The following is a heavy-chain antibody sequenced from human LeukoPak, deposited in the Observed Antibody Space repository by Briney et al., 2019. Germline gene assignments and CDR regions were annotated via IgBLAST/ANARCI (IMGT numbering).Heavy chain of an antibody. CDR2: IWYDGSNK. D-gene: IGHD5-12*01. Sequence: QAGTSLRLSCAASGFTFSSNGMHWVRQAPGKGLEGVAPIWYDGSNKYYSDSVRGRFTVSRDNSKNTLYLQMDSLRAEDTAVYYCARATSGYADYWGQGTLVTVSS. J-gene: IGHJ4*02. CDR3: ARATSGYADY. CDR1: GFTFSSNG. V-gene: IGHV3-33*01.